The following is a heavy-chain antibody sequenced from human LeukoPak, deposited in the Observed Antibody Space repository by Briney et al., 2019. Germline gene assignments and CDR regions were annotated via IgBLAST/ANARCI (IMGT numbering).Heavy chain of an antibody. J-gene: IGHJ4*02. Sequence: PGGSLRLSCAASGFTFSTYAVNWVRQAPGKGLEWVSTISGSGDSTYYADSVKGRFTISRDNAKNSLYLQMNSLRAEDTAVYYCARATYYYDSSGYEPLDYWGQGTLVTVSS. CDR1: GFTFSTYA. V-gene: IGHV3-21*01. CDR3: ARATYYYDSSGYEPLDY. CDR2: ISGSGDST. D-gene: IGHD3-22*01.